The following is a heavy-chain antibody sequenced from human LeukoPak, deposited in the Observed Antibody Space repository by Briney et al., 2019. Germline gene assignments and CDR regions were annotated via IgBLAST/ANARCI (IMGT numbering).Heavy chain of an antibody. V-gene: IGHV3-7*01. Sequence: GGSLRLSCAASGFTFSSYAMNWVRRAPGKGLEWVANIKQDGSEKYYVDSVKGRFTISRDNAKNSLYLQMNSLRAEDTAAYYCATDLANSSPRRDYFDYWGQGTLVTVSS. CDR2: IKQDGSEK. CDR3: ATDLANSSPRRDYFDY. CDR1: GFTFSSYA. D-gene: IGHD6-13*01. J-gene: IGHJ4*02.